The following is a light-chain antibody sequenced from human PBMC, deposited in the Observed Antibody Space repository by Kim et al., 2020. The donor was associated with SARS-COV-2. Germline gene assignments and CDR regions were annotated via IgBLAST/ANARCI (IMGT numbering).Light chain of an antibody. J-gene: IGLJ2*01. V-gene: IGLV3-1*01. CDR2: KDS. Sequence: ASPDKTARITCSDVQVGDKLDCWHHQNPGQSRVLVCYKDSKRPSVIPERFAGTNPGNTATLTFSGTHAMDAADHYCQAWDSSTVVFGGGTKLPV. CDR1: QVGDKL. CDR3: QAWDSSTVV.